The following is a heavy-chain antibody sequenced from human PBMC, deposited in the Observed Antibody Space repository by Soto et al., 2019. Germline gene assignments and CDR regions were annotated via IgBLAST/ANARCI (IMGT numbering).Heavy chain of an antibody. V-gene: IGHV1-8*01. Sequence: ASVKVSCKASGYTFTSYDINWVRQATGQGLEWMGWMNPNSGNTGYAQKFQGRVTMTRNTSISTVYMELSSLRSEDTAVYYCAREARYCSSTSCYDRAFDIWGQGTMVTVSS. CDR3: AREARYCSSTSCYDRAFDI. J-gene: IGHJ3*02. CDR2: MNPNSGNT. CDR1: GYTFTSYD. D-gene: IGHD2-2*01.